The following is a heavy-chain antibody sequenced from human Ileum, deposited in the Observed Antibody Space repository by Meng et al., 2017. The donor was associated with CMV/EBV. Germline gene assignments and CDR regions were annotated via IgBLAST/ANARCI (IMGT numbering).Heavy chain of an antibody. CDR2: IIPIFGTA. CDR1: GGTFSSYA. CDR3: ARGAHYYDSSGVS. V-gene: IGHV1-69*05. D-gene: IGHD3-22*01. Sequence: KASGGTFSSYAISWVRQAPGQGLEWMGGIIPIFGTANYAQKFQGRVTITTDESTSTAYMELSSLRSEDTAVYYCARGAHYYDSSGVSWGQGTPVTVSS. J-gene: IGHJ4*02.